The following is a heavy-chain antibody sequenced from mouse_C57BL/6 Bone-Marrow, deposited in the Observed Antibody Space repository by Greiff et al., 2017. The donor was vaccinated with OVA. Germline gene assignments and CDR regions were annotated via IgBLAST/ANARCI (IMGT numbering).Heavy chain of an antibody. CDR2: IYPGDGDT. D-gene: IGHD1-2*01. V-gene: IGHV1-82*01. Sequence: QVQLKQSGPELVKPGASVKISCKASGYAFSNYWMNWVKQRPGKGLEWIGRIYPGDGDTNYNGKFKGKATLTADKSSNTAYMQLSSLTSEDSAVYFCARRVLRPYWYFDVWGTGTTVTVSS. J-gene: IGHJ1*03. CDR1: GYAFSNYW. CDR3: ARRVLRPYWYFDV.